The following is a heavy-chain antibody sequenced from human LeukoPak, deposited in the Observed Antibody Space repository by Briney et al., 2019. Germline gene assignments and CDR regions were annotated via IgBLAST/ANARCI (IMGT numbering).Heavy chain of an antibody. J-gene: IGHJ5*02. CDR2: INPNSGGT. V-gene: IGHV1-2*02. D-gene: IGHD6-19*01. CDR1: GYTFTGYY. CDR3: ARDRSTRQWLVRPWFDP. Sequence: ASVKVSCKASGYTFTGYYMHWVRQAPGQGLEWMGWINPNSGGTNYAQKFQGRVTMTRDTSISTAYMELSRLRSDDTAVYYCARDRSTRQWLVRPWFDPWGQGTLVTVSS.